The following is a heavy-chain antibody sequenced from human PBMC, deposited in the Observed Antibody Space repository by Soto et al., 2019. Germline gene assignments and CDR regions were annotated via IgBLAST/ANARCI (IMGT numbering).Heavy chain of an antibody. Sequence: PSETLSLTCAVYNGSFSAYYWNWIRQPPGKGLEWIGEINHSGSTNYNPSLKSRVTLSIDTSKNQFSLKLSSVTAADTAVYYCAPRGRLGGGGSSRTPYYYYAMDVWGQGTTVTVSS. J-gene: IGHJ6*02. CDR3: APRGRLGGGGSSRTPYYYYAMDV. CDR1: NGSFSAYY. CDR2: INHSGST. D-gene: IGHD2-15*01. V-gene: IGHV4-34*01.